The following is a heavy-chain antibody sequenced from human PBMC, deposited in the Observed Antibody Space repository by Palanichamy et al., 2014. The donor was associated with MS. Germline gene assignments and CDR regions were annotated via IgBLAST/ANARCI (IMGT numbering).Heavy chain of an antibody. J-gene: IGHJ4*02. V-gene: IGHV3-11*01. CDR3: ASRHYGGNSPAFDY. D-gene: IGHD4-23*01. CDR2: ITSSGSTI. Sequence: QVQLVESGGGLVKPGGSLRLSCAASGFTFSDYYMGWIRQAPGKGLEWVSYITSSGSTIYYTDSVRGRFTISRDNAKNSLYLQMDSLRAEDTAVYYCASRHYGGNSPAFDYWGQGTLVTVSS. CDR1: GFTFSDYY.